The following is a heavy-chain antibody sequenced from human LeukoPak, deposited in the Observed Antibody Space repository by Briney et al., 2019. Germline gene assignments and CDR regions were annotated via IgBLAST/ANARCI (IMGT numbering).Heavy chain of an antibody. CDR3: ARQISDYYYYYIDV. V-gene: IGHV4-39*01. D-gene: IGHD3-3*01. CDR2: IYYSGTT. CDR1: GGSISSSHYY. J-gene: IGHJ6*03. Sequence: PSETLSLTCTVSGGSISSSHYYWGWIRRPPGKGLEWIGTIYYSGTTYYNPSLESRVTMSEDTSKNQFSLTLRSVTATDTAVYYCARQISDYYYYYIDVWGKGTTVTVSS.